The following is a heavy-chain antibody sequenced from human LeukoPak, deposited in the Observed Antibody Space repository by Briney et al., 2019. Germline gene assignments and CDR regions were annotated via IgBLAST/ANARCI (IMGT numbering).Heavy chain of an antibody. Sequence: PSETLSLTCTVSGGSISSDYWSWIRQPPGKGLEWIGYIYYSGSTNYNPSLKSRVTISVDTSKNQFSLKLSSVTAADTAVYYCARNGVEQQLVYFDYWGQGTLVTVSS. CDR1: GGSISSDY. J-gene: IGHJ4*02. CDR3: ARNGVEQQLVYFDY. CDR2: IYYSGST. V-gene: IGHV4-59*01. D-gene: IGHD6-13*01.